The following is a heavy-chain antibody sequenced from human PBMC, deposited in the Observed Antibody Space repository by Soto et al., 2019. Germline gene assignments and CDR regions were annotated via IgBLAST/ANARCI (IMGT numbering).Heavy chain of an antibody. Sequence: PSETLSLTCAVYGGSFSGYYWSWIRQPPGKGLEWIGEINHSGSTNYNPSLKSRVTISVDTSKNQFSLKLSSVTAADTAVYYCARVSGYYDSSGYSGLDYWGQGTLVTVSS. V-gene: IGHV4-34*01. J-gene: IGHJ4*02. CDR2: INHSGST. CDR3: ARVSGYYDSSGYSGLDY. CDR1: GGSFSGYY. D-gene: IGHD3-22*01.